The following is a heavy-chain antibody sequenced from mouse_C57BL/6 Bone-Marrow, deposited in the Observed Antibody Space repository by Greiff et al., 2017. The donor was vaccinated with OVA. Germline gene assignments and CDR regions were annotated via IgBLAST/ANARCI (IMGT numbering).Heavy chain of an antibody. D-gene: IGHD1-1*01. CDR1: GYAFTNYL. CDR3: ARSYYGSSYLYWYFDV. CDR2: INPGSGGT. V-gene: IGHV1-54*01. Sequence: VQVVESGAELVRPGTSVKVSCKASGYAFTNYLIEWVKQRPGQGLEWIGVINPGSGGTNYNEKFKGKATLTADKSSSTAYMQLSSLTSEDSAVYFCARSYYGSSYLYWYFDVWGTGTTVTVSS. J-gene: IGHJ1*03.